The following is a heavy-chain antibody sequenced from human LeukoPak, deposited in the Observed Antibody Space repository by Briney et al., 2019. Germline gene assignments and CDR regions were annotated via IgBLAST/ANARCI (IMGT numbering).Heavy chain of an antibody. Sequence: GGSPRPSCAASGFTFSSYWMNWVRQAPGKGLEWVASIKTDGSEKYYVGSVRGRFTISRDNAKNSLFLQMNSLRVDDTAVYFCVRVPPITTVRGVPSDYWGQGTLVTVSS. V-gene: IGHV3-7*03. CDR2: IKTDGSEK. D-gene: IGHD3-10*01. CDR3: VRVPPITTVRGVPSDY. J-gene: IGHJ4*02. CDR1: GFTFSSYW.